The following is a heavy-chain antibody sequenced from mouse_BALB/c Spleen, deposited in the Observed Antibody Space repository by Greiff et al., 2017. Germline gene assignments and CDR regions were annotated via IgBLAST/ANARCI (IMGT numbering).Heavy chain of an antibody. CDR1: GYSFTSYW. CDR2: IHPSDIET. Sequence: QVQLQQPGAELVRPGASVKLSCKASGYSFTSYWLNWVKQRPGQGLEWIGMIHPSDIETRLNQKFKDKTTLTVDKSSSTAYMQLSSPTSEDSAVYYCARTARAGDAMDYWGQGTSGTVSS. CDR3: ARTARAGDAMDY. J-gene: IGHJ4*01. D-gene: IGHD3-1*01. V-gene: IGHV1-61*01.